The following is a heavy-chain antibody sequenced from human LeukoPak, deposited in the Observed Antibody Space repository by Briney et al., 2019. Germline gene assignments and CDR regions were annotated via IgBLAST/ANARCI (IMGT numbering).Heavy chain of an antibody. D-gene: IGHD2-15*01. CDR3: ARDAHCSGGSCYIEYFQH. Sequence: GESLRLSCVASGFPFSSYWMTWVRQAPGKGLEWVANIKQDGSKKSYVDSVKGRFTISRDNAKNSLYLQMNSLRAEDTAVYYCARDAHCSGGSCYIEYFQHWGQGTLVTVSS. CDR1: GFPFSSYW. CDR2: IKQDGSKK. V-gene: IGHV3-7*01. J-gene: IGHJ1*01.